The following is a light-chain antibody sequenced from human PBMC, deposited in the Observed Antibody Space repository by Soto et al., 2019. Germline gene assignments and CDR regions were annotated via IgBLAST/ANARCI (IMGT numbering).Light chain of an antibody. CDR2: DAS. CDR3: QQRSNWPLT. CDR1: QSVTSY. V-gene: IGKV3-11*01. J-gene: IGKJ5*01. Sequence: EIVLTQSPATLSLSPWERATLSCRASQSVTSYLAWYQQKPGQAPRLLIYDASSRATGIPARFSGSGSGTDFTLTISSLEPEDFAVYYCQQRSNWPLTFGHGTRLEIK.